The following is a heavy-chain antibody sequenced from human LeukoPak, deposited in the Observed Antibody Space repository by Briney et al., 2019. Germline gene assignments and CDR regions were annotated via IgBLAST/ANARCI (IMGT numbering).Heavy chain of an antibody. Sequence: ASVKVSCKASGYTFTSYGISWVRQAPGQGLEWMGWINTNTGNPTYAQGFTGRFVFPLDTSVSTAYLQITSLKAEDTAVYYCARVVASLSIAAPYWGQGTLVTVSS. V-gene: IGHV7-4-1*02. D-gene: IGHD6-6*01. CDR2: INTNTGNP. CDR3: ARVVASLSIAAPY. J-gene: IGHJ4*02. CDR1: GYTFTSYG.